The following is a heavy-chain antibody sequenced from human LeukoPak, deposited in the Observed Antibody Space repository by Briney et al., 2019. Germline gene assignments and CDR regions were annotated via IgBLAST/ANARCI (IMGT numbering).Heavy chain of an antibody. CDR1: GFRFTTYA. CDR3: ARAEAAGGAFDY. V-gene: IGHV3-23*01. Sequence: GGSLRLSCAASGFRFTTYAMSWVRQAPGEGLEWGSLIIRGGDVTYYADSVKGGCTISRDSSKTTLYLQMNSLRAEDTAVYYCARAEAAGGAFDYWGQGTLVTVSS. J-gene: IGHJ4*02. D-gene: IGHD6-13*01. CDR2: IIRGGDVT.